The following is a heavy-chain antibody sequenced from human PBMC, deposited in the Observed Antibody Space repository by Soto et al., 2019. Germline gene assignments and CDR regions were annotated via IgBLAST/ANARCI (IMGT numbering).Heavy chain of an antibody. V-gene: IGHV1-18*01. CDR3: AIVVPAAGGAGDWFDP. Sequence: QVQLVQSGAEVKKPGASVKVSCKASGYTFTSYGISWVRQAPGQGLEWMGWISAYNGNTNYAQKLQGRVTMTTDTPTSTAYMELRGLRSDDPAVYYCAIVVPAAGGAGDWFDPWGQGTLVTVSS. D-gene: IGHD2-2*01. CDR2: ISAYNGNT. J-gene: IGHJ5*02. CDR1: GYTFTSYG.